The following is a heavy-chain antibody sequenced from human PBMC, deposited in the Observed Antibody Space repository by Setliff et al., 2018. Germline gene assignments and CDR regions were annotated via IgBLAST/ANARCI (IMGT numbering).Heavy chain of an antibody. CDR2: INPHSGGT. D-gene: IGHD5-12*01. V-gene: IGHV1-2*02. CDR1: GYSFTDYY. Sequence: ASVKVSCKASGYSFTDYYIHWVRQAPGQGLEWVGWINPHSGGTTFARKFQGRVTMTRDTSISTAHMELSSLRSDDTAVYYCARERGDIVTTTSYYYYLDVWGKGTTVTVSS. J-gene: IGHJ6*03. CDR3: ARERGDIVTTTSYYYYLDV.